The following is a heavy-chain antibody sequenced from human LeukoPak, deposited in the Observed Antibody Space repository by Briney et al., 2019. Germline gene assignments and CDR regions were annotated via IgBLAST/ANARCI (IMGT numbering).Heavy chain of an antibody. CDR3: ARGGSSGWYRTRNFDY. CDR1: GGSISSSNW. Sequence: SETLSLTCAVSGGSISSSNWWSWVRQPPGKGLEWIGEIYHSGSTNYNPSLKSRVTISVDKSKNQFSLKLSSVTAADTAVYYCARGGSSGWYRTRNFDYWGQGTLVTVSS. J-gene: IGHJ4*02. D-gene: IGHD6-19*01. CDR2: IYHSGST. V-gene: IGHV4-4*02.